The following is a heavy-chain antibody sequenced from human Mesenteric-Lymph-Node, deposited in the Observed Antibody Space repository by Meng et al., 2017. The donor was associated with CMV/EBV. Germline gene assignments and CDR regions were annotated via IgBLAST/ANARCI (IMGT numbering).Heavy chain of an antibody. D-gene: IGHD6-19*01. Sequence: GESLKISCAASGFTVISNYMNWVRQAPRKGLEWVSSITNSGRHTPYADSVKGRFTVSRDNSKNTLYLQMSGLRVEDTAVYHCATLENSGQERQFDYWGQGTLVTVSS. CDR3: ATLENSGQERQFDY. V-gene: IGHV3-23*01. CDR2: ITNSGRHT. CDR1: GFTVISNY. J-gene: IGHJ4*02.